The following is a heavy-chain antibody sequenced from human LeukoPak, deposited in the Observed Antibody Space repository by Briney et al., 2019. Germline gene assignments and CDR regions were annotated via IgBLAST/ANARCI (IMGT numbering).Heavy chain of an antibody. CDR1: GGSISSYY. CDR2: IYYSGST. Sequence: SETLSLTCTVSGGSISSYYWSWIRQPPGKGLEWIGYIYYSGSTNYNPSLKSRVTISVDTSKNQFSLKLSSVTAADTAVYYCARSAYYYDSSGYFFDYWGQGTLVTVSS. CDR3: ARSAYYYDSSGYFFDY. V-gene: IGHV4-59*01. D-gene: IGHD3-22*01. J-gene: IGHJ4*02.